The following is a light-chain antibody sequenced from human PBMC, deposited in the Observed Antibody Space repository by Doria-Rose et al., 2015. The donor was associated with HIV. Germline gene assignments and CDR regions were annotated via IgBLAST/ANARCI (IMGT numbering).Light chain of an antibody. CDR2: DVS. J-gene: IGKJ1*01. V-gene: IGKV3-20*01. CDR1: QSFSSTY. Sequence: TQSPGTLSLSPGERATLSCRASQSFSSTYLAWYQQKPGQAPSLLIYDVSTRATGIPDRFSASGSGTDFTLTINRLEPEDFALYYCHQYGSSWTFGQGTKVEI. CDR3: HQYGSSWT.